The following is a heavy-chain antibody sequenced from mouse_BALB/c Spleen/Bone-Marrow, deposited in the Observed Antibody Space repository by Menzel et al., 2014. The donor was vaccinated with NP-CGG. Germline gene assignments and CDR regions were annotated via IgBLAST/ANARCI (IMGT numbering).Heavy chain of an antibody. J-gene: IGHJ3*01. CDR2: IDPSDSYT. CDR3: ARYGGYFPWFAY. V-gene: IGHV1-69*02. Sequence: QVQLQQSGAELVEPGASVKLSCKASGYTFTSYWMHWVKQRPGQGLEWIGEIDPSDSYTNYNQKFKGKATLTVDKSSSTAYMQLSSLTSEDSAVYYCARYGGYFPWFAYWGQGTLVTVSA. CDR1: GYTFTSYW. D-gene: IGHD2-3*01.